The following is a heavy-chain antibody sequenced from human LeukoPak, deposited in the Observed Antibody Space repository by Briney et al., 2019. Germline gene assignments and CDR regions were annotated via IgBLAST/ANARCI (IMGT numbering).Heavy chain of an antibody. J-gene: IGHJ3*02. CDR2: TYYRSKWYN. D-gene: IGHD2-15*01. CDR1: GDSVSSNSAA. CDR3: AREDCSGGSCYTDNDAFDI. V-gene: IGHV6-1*01. Sequence: SQTLSLTCATSGDSVSSNSAAWNWIRQSPSRGLEWLGRTYYRSKWYNDYAVSVKSRITINPDTSKNQFSLQLNSVTPEDTAVYYCAREDCSGGSCYTDNDAFDIWGQGTMVTVSS.